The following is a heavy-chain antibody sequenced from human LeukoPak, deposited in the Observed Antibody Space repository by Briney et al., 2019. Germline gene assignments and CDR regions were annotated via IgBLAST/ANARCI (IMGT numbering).Heavy chain of an antibody. D-gene: IGHD4/OR15-4a*01. V-gene: IGHV3-11*01. CDR2: ISSSGNTI. CDR1: GFTISAYY. Sequence: PGESLRPSGVVSGFTISAYYMSWIRQAPGKGLEWLSYISSSGNTIYYADSVKGPFTISSDNANNSLYLQMNSLRPEDTAVYYCARAANYGFDYWGQGTLVTVSS. J-gene: IGHJ4*02. CDR3: ARAANYGFDY.